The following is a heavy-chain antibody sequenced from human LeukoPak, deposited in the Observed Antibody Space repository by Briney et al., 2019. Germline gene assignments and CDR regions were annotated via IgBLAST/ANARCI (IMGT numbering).Heavy chain of an antibody. Sequence: SGGSLRLSCAASGFTFSSYALHWVRQAPNKGLEWVAIVSYDGSIKYYADSVKGRFTISRDNSKNTLYLQMNSLRAEDTAVYYCAGDHYSSGPYYFDYWGQGTLVTVSS. J-gene: IGHJ4*02. CDR2: VSYDGSIK. CDR3: AGDHYSSGPYYFDY. V-gene: IGHV3-30-3*01. CDR1: GFTFSSYA. D-gene: IGHD6-19*01.